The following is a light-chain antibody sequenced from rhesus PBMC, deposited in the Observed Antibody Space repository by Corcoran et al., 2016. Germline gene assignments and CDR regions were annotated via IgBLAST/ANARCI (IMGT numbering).Light chain of an antibody. CDR1: QGISNW. CDR3: QQHNSNPPT. V-gene: IGKV1-33*02. CDR2: AAS. J-gene: IGKJ1*01. Sequence: DIQMTQSPSSLSASVGDRVTITCQASQGISNWLAWYQQKPGKAPKLLIYAASSLQSGVPSRFSGSGSGTEFTPTISRLQPEDFATYYCQQHNSNPPTFGQGTKVEIK.